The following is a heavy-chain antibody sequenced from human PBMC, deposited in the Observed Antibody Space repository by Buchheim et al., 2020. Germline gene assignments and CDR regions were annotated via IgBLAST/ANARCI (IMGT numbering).Heavy chain of an antibody. CDR1: GFTFSSYG. CDR2: ISYDGSNK. V-gene: IGHV3-30*18. D-gene: IGHD6-13*01. J-gene: IGHJ5*02. Sequence: QVQLVESGGGVVQPGRSLRLSCAASGFTFSSYGMHWVRQAPGKGLEWVAVISYDGSNKYYADSVKGRFXISRDNYKNTLYLQMNSLRAEDTAVYYCAKDRAGVGSAAAGFDPWGQGTL. CDR3: AKDRAGVGSAAAGFDP.